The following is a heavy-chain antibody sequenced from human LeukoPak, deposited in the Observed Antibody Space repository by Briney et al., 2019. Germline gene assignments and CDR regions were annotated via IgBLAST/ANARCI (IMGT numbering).Heavy chain of an antibody. J-gene: IGHJ4*02. CDR2: ICETGTT. CDR1: GGSISISNYC. Sequence: SETLSLTCTVSGGSISISNYCWGWIRQPPGKGLEWIGTICETGTTYYNPSLKSRVPISVDTPKNQFSLKVNSVAAADTAVYYCARQYGLGKWYFDFWGQGILVTVSS. CDR3: ARQYGLGKWYFDF. V-gene: IGHV4-39*01. D-gene: IGHD3-10*01.